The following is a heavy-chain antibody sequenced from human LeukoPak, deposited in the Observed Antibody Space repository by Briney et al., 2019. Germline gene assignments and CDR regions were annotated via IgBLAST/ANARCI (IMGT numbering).Heavy chain of an antibody. CDR3: ATHGDYGLY. V-gene: IGHV3-7*01. CDR1: GFKFSTFW. J-gene: IGHJ4*02. Sequence: PGGSLRLSCAASGFKFSTFWMSWVRQAPGKGLEWVANIKQGGSEKYYADSVKGRFTISRDDAKNSLYLQMNSLRAEDTAVYYCATHGDYGLYWGQGTLVTVSS. D-gene: IGHD4-17*01. CDR2: IKQGGSEK.